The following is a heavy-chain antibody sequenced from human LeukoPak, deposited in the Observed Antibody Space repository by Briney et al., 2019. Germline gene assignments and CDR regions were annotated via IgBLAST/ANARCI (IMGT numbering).Heavy chain of an antibody. V-gene: IGHV1-2*02. Sequence: ASVKVSCKASGYTFTGCYMHWVRQAPGQGLEWMGWINPNSGGTNYAQKFQGRVTMTRDTSISTAYMELSRLRSDDTAVYYCARDGGVRKYSSSSDAWGQGTLVTVSS. J-gene: IGHJ5*02. CDR3: ARDGGVRKYSSSSDA. CDR2: INPNSGGT. D-gene: IGHD6-6*01. CDR1: GYTFTGCY.